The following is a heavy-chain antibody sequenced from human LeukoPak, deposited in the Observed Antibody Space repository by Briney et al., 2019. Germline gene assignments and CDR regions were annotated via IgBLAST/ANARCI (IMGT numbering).Heavy chain of an antibody. D-gene: IGHD5-24*01. Sequence: GGSLRLSCAASGYTFSDYYMSWIRQAPGKGLEWVSYISSSGSTIYYADSVKGRFTISRDNAKNSLYLQMNSLRSEDTAMYYCARLVVGEGLATINRLFDYWGQGTLVTVSS. CDR1: GYTFSDYY. CDR2: ISSSGSTI. J-gene: IGHJ4*02. CDR3: ARLVVGEGLATINRLFDY. V-gene: IGHV3-11*01.